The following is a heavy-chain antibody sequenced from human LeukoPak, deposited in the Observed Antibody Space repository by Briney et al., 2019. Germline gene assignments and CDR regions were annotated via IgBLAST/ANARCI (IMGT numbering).Heavy chain of an antibody. V-gene: IGHV1-46*01. D-gene: IGHD3-10*01. CDR2: INPSGGST. CDR3: ARGPRITLVRGGQWYYYMDV. Sequence: ASVKVSCKASGYTFTSYYMHWVRQAPGQGLEWMGIINPSGGSTSYAQKFQGRVTMTRDTSTSTVYMELSSLRSEDTAVYYCARGPRITLVRGGQWYYYMDVWGKGTTATISS. CDR1: GYTFTSYY. J-gene: IGHJ6*03.